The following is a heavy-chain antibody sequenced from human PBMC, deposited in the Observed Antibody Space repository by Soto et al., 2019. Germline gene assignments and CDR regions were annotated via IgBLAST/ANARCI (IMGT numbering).Heavy chain of an antibody. D-gene: IGHD2-15*01. J-gene: IGHJ4*02. CDR1: GGTFSSYA. CDR2: IIPIFGTA. Sequence: SVKVSCKASGGTFSSYAISWVRQAPGQGLEWMGGIIPIFGTANYAQKFQGRVTITADESTSTAYMELSSLRSEDTAVYYCASGARIGYCSGGSCYSVFDYWGQGTLVTVSS. V-gene: IGHV1-69*13. CDR3: ASGARIGYCSGGSCYSVFDY.